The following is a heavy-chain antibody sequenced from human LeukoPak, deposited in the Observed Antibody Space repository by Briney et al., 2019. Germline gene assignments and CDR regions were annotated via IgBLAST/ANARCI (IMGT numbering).Heavy chain of an antibody. D-gene: IGHD4-17*01. CDR2: IYYSGST. Sequence: TSETLSLTCTVSGVSISSYYWSWIRQPPGKGLEWIGYIYYSGSTNYNPSLKSRVTISVDTSKNQFSLKLSSVTAADTAVYYCARVTPTDYGDYTNWFDPWGQGTLVTVSS. CDR3: ARVTPTDYGDYTNWFDP. V-gene: IGHV4-59*01. CDR1: GVSISSYY. J-gene: IGHJ5*02.